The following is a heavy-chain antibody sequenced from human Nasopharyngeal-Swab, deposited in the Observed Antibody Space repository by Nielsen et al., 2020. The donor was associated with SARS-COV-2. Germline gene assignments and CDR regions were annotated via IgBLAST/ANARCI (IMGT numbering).Heavy chain of an antibody. V-gene: IGHV5-10-1*01. D-gene: IGHD1-7*01. J-gene: IGHJ6*03. CDR2: IDPSDSYT. CDR3: ARHGGMELPLVYYYYYYMDV. CDR1: GYSFTSYW. Sequence: GESLKISCKGSGYSFTSYWICWVRQMPGKGLEWMGRIDPSDSYTNYSPSFQGHVTISADKSISTAYLQWSSLKASDTAMYYCARHGGMELPLVYYYYYYMDVWGKGTTVTVSS.